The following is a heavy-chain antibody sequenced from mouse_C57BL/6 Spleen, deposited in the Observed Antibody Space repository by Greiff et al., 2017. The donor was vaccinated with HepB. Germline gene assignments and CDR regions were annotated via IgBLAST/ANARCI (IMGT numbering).Heavy chain of an antibody. D-gene: IGHD3-3*01. CDR2: INPNNGGT. J-gene: IGHJ3*01. V-gene: IGHV1-26*01. CDR1: GYTFTDYY. CDR3: ARYSRAFAY. Sequence: EVQLQQSGPELVKPGASVKISCKASGYTFTDYYMNWVKQSHGKSLEWIGDINPNNGGTSYNQKFKGKATLTVDKSSSTAYMELRSLTSEDSAVYYCARYSRAFAYWGQGTLVTVSA.